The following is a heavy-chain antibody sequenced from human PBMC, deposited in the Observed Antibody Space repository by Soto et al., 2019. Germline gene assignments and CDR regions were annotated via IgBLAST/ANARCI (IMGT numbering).Heavy chain of an antibody. V-gene: IGHV4-61*08. CDR1: GGSISSGDYY. CDR3: ARAAGSYPNFFDS. J-gene: IGHJ4*02. CDR2: IYYSGST. D-gene: IGHD1-26*01. Sequence: PSETLSLTCTVSGGSISSGDYYWSWIRQPPGKGLEWIGYIYYSGSTNYNPSLKSRVTISVDTSKNQFSLKLSSVTAADTAVFYCARAAGSYPNFFDSWGLGILVTVSS.